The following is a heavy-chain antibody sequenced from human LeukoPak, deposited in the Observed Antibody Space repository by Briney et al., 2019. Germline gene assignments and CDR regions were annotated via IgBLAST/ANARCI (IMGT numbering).Heavy chain of an antibody. V-gene: IGHV1-69*01. D-gene: IGHD2-2*01. Sequence: ASVKVSCKASGGTFSSYAISWVRQAPGQGLEWMGGIIPIFGTANYAQKFQGRVTITADESTSTAYMELSSLRSEDTAVYYCARGYCSSTRCYAFDIWGQGTMVTVSS. CDR2: IIPIFGTA. CDR3: ARGYCSSTRCYAFDI. J-gene: IGHJ3*02. CDR1: GGTFSSYA.